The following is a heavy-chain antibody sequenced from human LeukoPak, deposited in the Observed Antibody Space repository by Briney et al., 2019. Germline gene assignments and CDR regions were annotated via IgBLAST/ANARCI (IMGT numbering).Heavy chain of an antibody. J-gene: IGHJ4*02. CDR3: AREAWFGENFDY. Sequence: ASETLSLTCIVSGGSISSGIYYWTWIRQPAGKGLEWIGRIYTSGSTNYNPSLKSRVTISVDTSKNQFSLTLSSVTAADTAVYYCAREAWFGENFDYWGQGTLVTVSS. V-gene: IGHV4-61*02. CDR2: IYTSGST. D-gene: IGHD3-10*01. CDR1: GGSISSGIYY.